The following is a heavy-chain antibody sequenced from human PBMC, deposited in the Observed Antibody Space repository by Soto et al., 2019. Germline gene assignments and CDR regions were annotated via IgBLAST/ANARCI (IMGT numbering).Heavy chain of an antibody. J-gene: IGHJ4*02. Sequence: ASPQVSCRASGYPLTGYYINWVRQAPGQGLEWMGIINPSGGSRSYGQKFQGRVIMTRETSTSTVYMELSRLRCEGTAGYYCARAPWSYDVCSCRIRPFDSWGQGT. V-gene: IGHV1-46*01. CDR3: ARAPWSYDVCSCRIRPFDS. D-gene: IGHD3-3*01. CDR2: INPSGGSR. CDR1: GYPLTGYY.